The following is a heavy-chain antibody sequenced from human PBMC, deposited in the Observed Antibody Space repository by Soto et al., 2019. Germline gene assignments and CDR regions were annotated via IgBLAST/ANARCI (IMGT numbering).Heavy chain of an antibody. CDR3: ARSYYYDSSGYSLFDYFDY. J-gene: IGHJ4*02. CDR1: GHTLTEFS. V-gene: IGHV1-69*01. D-gene: IGHD3-22*01. CDR2: IIPIFGTA. Sequence: SCKISGHTLTEFSIHWVRQAPGQGLEWMGGIIPIFGTANYAQKFQGRVTITADESTSTAYMELSSLRSEDTAVYYCARSYYYDSSGYSLFDYFDYWGQGTLVTVSS.